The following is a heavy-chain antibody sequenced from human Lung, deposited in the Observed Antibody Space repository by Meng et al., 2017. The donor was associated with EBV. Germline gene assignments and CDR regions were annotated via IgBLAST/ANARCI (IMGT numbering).Heavy chain of an antibody. V-gene: IGHV4-31*03. D-gene: IGHD3-22*01. CDR3: ARGLWYYDRGGYFDN. Sequence: QVQPPESGPGLVKPSQTLSLICTVSGGSISSGGHYWSWIRQHPEKGLEWIGYIYYSGSTYYKPSLKSRLTISVDTSKNQLSLRLSSVTAADTAVYYCARGLWYYDRGGYFDNWGRGTLVTVSS. J-gene: IGHJ4*02. CDR2: IYYSGST. CDR1: GGSISSGGHY.